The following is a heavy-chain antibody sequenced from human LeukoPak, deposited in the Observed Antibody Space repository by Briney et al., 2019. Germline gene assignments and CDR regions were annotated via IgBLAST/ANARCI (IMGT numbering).Heavy chain of an antibody. D-gene: IGHD3-22*01. CDR2: ISGSGGST. V-gene: IGHV3-23*01. CDR3: AKWTNLNYYDSSGYSPPGAY. Sequence: GGSLRLSCAASGFTFSSYAMSWVRQAPGKGLEWVSAISGSGGSTYYADSVKGRFTISRDNSKNTLYLQMNSLRAEDTAVYYCAKWTNLNYYDSSGYSPPGAYWGQGTLVTISS. CDR1: GFTFSSYA. J-gene: IGHJ4*02.